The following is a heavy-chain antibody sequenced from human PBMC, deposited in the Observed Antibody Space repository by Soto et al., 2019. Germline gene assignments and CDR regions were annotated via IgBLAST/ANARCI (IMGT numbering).Heavy chain of an antibody. V-gene: IGHV1-3*01. CDR3: AKGSRIWTPND. D-gene: IGHD3-3*01. CDR1: GYSFTDYA. Sequence: QVQLVQSGAEVKNPGASVRISCKTSGYSFTDYAVLWMRLAPGQALECLGRVAAGNGNTGFSQKFQGIVTVKRYTSATTAYMELTSPRSEDTAVYYCAKGSRIWTPNDWGQGTLVTGSS. CDR2: VAAGNGNT. J-gene: IGHJ1*01.